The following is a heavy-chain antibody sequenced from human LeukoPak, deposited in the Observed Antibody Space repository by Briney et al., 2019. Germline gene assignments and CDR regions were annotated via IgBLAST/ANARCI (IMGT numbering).Heavy chain of an antibody. CDR1: GYGFTSYW. Sequence: GGALRISSQASGYGFTSYWITWGRPMPGKGGELIGKIVPSASDTNYSPSFRCHVTISADKSISTAYLQWSSLKASDTAIYYCARMEATTQFDYWGQGTLVTVSS. V-gene: IGHV5-10-1*01. J-gene: IGHJ4*02. CDR3: ARMEATTQFDY. D-gene: IGHD5-12*01. CDR2: IVPSASDT.